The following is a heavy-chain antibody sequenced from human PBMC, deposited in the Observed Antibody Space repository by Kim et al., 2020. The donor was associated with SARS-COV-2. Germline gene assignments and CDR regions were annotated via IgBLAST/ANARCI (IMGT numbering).Heavy chain of an antibody. CDR2: IIPIFGTA. V-gene: IGHV1-69*13. D-gene: IGHD4-17*01. CDR3: ARDFRGDYLFDY. CDR1: GGTFSSYA. J-gene: IGHJ4*02. Sequence: SVKVSCKASGGTFSSYAISWVRQAPGQGLEWMGGIIPIFGTANYAQKFQGRVTITADESTSTAYMELSSLRSEDTAVYYCARDFRGDYLFDYWGQGTLVTVSS.